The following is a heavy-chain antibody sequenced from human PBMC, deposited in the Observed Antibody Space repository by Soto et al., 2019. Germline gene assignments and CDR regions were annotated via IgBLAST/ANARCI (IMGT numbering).Heavy chain of an antibody. Sequence: EGSLRLSCAASGFTVSIYAMSWVRQAPGKGLEWVSGISSGVSTYYADSVKGRFSISRDNSKNTLYLQMNGLRAEDTAVYYCAKEVGSTASSMDVWGQGTTVTVSS. J-gene: IGHJ6*02. D-gene: IGHD3-22*01. V-gene: IGHV3-23*01. CDR2: ISSGVST. CDR1: GFTVSIYA. CDR3: AKEVGSTASSMDV.